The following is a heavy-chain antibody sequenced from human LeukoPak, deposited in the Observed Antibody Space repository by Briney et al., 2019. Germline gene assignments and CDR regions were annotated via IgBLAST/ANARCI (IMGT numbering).Heavy chain of an antibody. CDR2: ISSSSSYI. V-gene: IGHV3-21*01. Sequence: GGSLRLSCAASGFTFSSYSMNWVRQAPGKGLEWVSSISSSSSYIYYADSVKGRFTISRDNAKNSLYLQMNSLRAEDTAVYYCARLGFGELFRIDYWGQGTVVTVSS. CDR1: GFTFSSYS. CDR3: ARLGFGELFRIDY. D-gene: IGHD3-10*01. J-gene: IGHJ4*02.